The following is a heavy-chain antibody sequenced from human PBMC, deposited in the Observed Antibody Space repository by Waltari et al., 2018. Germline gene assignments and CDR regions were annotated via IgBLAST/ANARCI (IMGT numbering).Heavy chain of an antibody. V-gene: IGHV3-7*01. CDR2: IKPDGSEK. J-gene: IGHJ6*02. CDR3: SKSLDV. CDR1: GFTFSNFW. Sequence: EVQMVESGGGLVQPGGSLRLSCAAPGFTFSNFWMDWVRQAPGKGLEWIANIKPDGSEKNYVDSVKGRFTISRDNTKNSLYLQMNSLRAEDTAVYYCSKSLDVWGPGTSVTVSS.